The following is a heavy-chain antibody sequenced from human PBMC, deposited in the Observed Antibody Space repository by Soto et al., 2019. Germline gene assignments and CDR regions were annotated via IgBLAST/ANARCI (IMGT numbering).Heavy chain of an antibody. Sequence: QVQLQESGPGLVKPSETLSLTCTVSGGPVSSGSYYWSWIRQPPGKGLEWIGYIYYSGSTNYNPSLKSRVTISVDTSKNQFSLKLSSVTAADTAVYYCARDRATVTTSYYYGMDVWGQGTTVTVSS. CDR1: GGPVSSGSYY. CDR2: IYYSGST. V-gene: IGHV4-61*01. CDR3: ARDRATVTTSYYYGMDV. J-gene: IGHJ6*02. D-gene: IGHD4-17*01.